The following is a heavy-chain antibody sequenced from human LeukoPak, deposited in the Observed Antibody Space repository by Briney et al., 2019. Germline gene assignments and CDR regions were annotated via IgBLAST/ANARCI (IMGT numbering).Heavy chain of an antibody. J-gene: IGHJ6*03. CDR1: GGTFSSYA. CDR2: IIPIFGTA. Sequence: SVKVSCKASGGTFSSYAISWVRQAPGQGLEWMGGIIPIFGTANYAQKFQGRVTITADESTSTAYMELSSLRSEDTAVYYCARGRKTYYYDSSGYYPYYYYYMDVWGKGTTVTISS. CDR3: ARGRKTYYYDSSGYYPYYYYYMDV. V-gene: IGHV1-69*13. D-gene: IGHD3-22*01.